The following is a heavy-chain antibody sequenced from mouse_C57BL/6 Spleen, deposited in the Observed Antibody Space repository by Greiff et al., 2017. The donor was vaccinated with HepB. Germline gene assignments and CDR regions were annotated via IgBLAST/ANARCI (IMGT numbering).Heavy chain of an antibody. CDR2: IDPETGGT. J-gene: IGHJ4*01. CDR3: TREGYYGNSYAMDY. Sequence: VQLQQSGAELVRPGASVTLSCKASGYTFTDYEMHWVKQTPVHGLEWIGAIDPETGGTAYNQKFKGKAILTADKSSSTAYMELRSLTSEDSAVYYCTREGYYGNSYAMDYWGQGTSVTVSS. D-gene: IGHD1-1*01. CDR1: GYTFTDYE. V-gene: IGHV1-15*01.